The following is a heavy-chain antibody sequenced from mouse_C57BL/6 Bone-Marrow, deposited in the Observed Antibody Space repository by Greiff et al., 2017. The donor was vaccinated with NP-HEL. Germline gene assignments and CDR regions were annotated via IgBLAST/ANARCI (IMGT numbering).Heavy chain of an antibody. CDR3: ARERVYSY. D-gene: IGHD1-1*01. Sequence: VQLQQPGAELVKPGASVKLSCKASGYTFTSYWMQWVKQRPGQGLEWIGEIDPSDSYTNYNQKFKGKATLTVDTSSSTAYMQLSSLTSEDSAVYYCARERVYSYWGQGTTLTVSS. V-gene: IGHV1-50*01. CDR1: GYTFTSYW. J-gene: IGHJ2*01. CDR2: IDPSDSYT.